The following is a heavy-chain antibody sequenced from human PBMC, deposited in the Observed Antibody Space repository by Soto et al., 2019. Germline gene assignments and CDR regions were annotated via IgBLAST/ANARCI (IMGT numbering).Heavy chain of an antibody. V-gene: IGHV1-69*01. J-gene: IGHJ4*02. CDR1: GGSFSTYA. Sequence: QVQLVQSGAEVKKPGSSVKVSCKASGGSFSTYAISWLRQAPGQGLEWMGGIIPIFGTPNYAQRFQGRVTITADESTSTAYMELSRLRSEDTAVYYCARDRDDYGSGNYYNRIAFWSQGTLLTVSS. CDR3: ARDRDDYGSGNYYNRIAF. D-gene: IGHD3-10*01. CDR2: IIPIFGTP.